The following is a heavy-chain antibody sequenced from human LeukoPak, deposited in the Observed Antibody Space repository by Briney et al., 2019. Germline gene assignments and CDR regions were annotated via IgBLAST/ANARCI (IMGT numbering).Heavy chain of an antibody. D-gene: IGHD4-17*01. V-gene: IGHV1-18*01. CDR2: ISAYNGNT. CDR3: ARDRDYGDYNTQDLFVY. CDR1: GYTFTNFG. Sequence: ASVKVSCKASGYTFTNFGISWVRQAPGQGLEWMGWISAYNGNTNYTQRLQGRVTMTTDTSTSTAYMELRSLRSDDTAVYYCARDRDYGDYNTQDLFVYWGQGTLVTVSS. J-gene: IGHJ4*02.